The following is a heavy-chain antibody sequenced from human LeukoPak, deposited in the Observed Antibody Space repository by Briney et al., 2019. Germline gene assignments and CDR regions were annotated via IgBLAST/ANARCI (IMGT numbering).Heavy chain of an antibody. V-gene: IGHV3-23*01. CDR2: ISGSGGST. D-gene: IGHD4-17*01. Sequence: GGSLRLSCAASGFTFSSYAMSWVRQAPGKGLEWVSAISGSGGSTYYADSVKGRFTISRDNSKNTLYLQMNSLKAEDTAVYYCAKDIGYGDYGGFDYWGQGTLVTVSS. J-gene: IGHJ4*02. CDR1: GFTFSSYA. CDR3: AKDIGYGDYGGFDY.